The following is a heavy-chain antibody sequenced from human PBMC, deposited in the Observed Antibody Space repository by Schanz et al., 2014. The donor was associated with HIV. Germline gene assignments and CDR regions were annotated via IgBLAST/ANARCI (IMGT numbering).Heavy chain of an antibody. CDR2: ISSSSSTI. J-gene: IGHJ6*02. CDR1: GFTFSSYW. V-gene: IGHV3-48*02. CDR3: ARDRGYNDHYHYFGMDV. D-gene: IGHD3-22*01. Sequence: VQLVQSGGGFVQSGTSLRLSCKASGFTFSSYWMFWVRQAPGKGLEWVSYISSSSSTIYYADSVKGRFTISRDNAKNSLFLQMNSLRDEDTAVYYCARDRGYNDHYHYFGMDVWGQGTTVTVSS.